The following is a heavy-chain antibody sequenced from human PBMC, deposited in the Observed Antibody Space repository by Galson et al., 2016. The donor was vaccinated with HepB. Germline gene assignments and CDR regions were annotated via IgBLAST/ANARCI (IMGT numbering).Heavy chain of an antibody. Sequence: SLRLSCAASGFSFSSSAMHWVRQAPGKGLEWVTVISYHGSNTYYVDSVKGRFTISRDNSKNSLYLQMNSLRVEDTAMYYCERDGYYYGSGSYGAATYWGQGTPVTVSS. CDR3: ERDGYYYGSGSYGAATY. V-gene: IGHV3-30*04. J-gene: IGHJ4*02. CDR1: GFSFSSSA. CDR2: ISYHGSNT. D-gene: IGHD3-10*01.